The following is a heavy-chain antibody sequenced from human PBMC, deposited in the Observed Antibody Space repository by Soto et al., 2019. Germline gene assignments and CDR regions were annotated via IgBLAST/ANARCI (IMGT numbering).Heavy chain of an antibody. CDR3: ARHQGYDSSGYYYTPTYYYGMDV. J-gene: IGHJ6*02. V-gene: IGHV5-51*01. Sequence: XESLKISCKGSGYRFSSYYIGWVRRIPGKGLEWMGIIYPSDSETRYSPSFQGQVTISVDTSISTAYLQWSSLKASDTAMYYCARHQGYDSSGYYYTPTYYYGMDVWGQGTTVTVSS. CDR2: IYPSDSET. CDR1: GYRFSSYY. D-gene: IGHD3-22*01.